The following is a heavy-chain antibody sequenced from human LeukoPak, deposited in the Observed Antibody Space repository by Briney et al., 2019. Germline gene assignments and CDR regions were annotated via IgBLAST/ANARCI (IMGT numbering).Heavy chain of an antibody. Sequence: SETPSLTCTVSGGSISSSSYYWGWIRQPPGKGLEWIGNIYYSGSTYYNPSLKSRVTISVDTSKNQFSLKLSSVTAADTAVYYCARRANTASDYWGQGTLVTVSS. CDR1: GGSISSSSYY. J-gene: IGHJ4*02. CDR3: ARRANTASDY. D-gene: IGHD5-18*01. CDR2: IYYSGST. V-gene: IGHV4-39*01.